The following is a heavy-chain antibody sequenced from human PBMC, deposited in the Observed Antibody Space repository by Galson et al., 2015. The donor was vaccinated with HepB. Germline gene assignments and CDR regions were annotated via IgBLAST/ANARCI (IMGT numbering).Heavy chain of an antibody. CDR1: GYTFASYA. CDR2: ISDYNGNT. J-gene: IGHJ3*02. V-gene: IGHV1-18*03. D-gene: IGHD3-22*01. Sequence: SVKVSCKASGYTFASYAITWVRQAPGQGLEWMGWISDYNGNTNYAQKFQGRVTMTTDTSTSTAYMELRSLRSDDMAVYYCARSWLWPRSDAFDIWGQGTMVTVSS. CDR3: ARSWLWPRSDAFDI.